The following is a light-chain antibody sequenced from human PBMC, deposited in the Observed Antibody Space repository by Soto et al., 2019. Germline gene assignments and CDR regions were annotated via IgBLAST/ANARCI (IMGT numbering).Light chain of an antibody. CDR1: SSDVGSHNS. J-gene: IGLJ1*01. Sequence: QSALTQPASVSGSPGQSITISCTGTSSDVGSHNSVSWYQQHPGKAPKLLIYVVSNRPSGVSNRFSGSKSGNAASLTISGLQAEDETDYYCSSYSSISTLVFGTGTKVTVL. CDR2: VVS. CDR3: SSYSSISTLV. V-gene: IGLV2-14*03.